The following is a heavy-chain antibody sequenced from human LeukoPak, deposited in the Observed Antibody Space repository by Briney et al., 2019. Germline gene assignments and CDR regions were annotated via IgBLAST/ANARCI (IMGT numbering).Heavy chain of an antibody. CDR2: ISHGGST. V-gene: IGHV4-34*01. CDR3: ARIDCTTTSCYAPFDS. D-gene: IGHD2-2*01. Sequence: PSETLSLTCAVYGGFLSGYYWSWIRQPQGKGLEWIGKISHGGSTNYNPSLNSRVTISVDTSKNQFSLKLQSVTAADTAVYFCARIDCTTTSCYAPFDSWGRGTLVTVSS. CDR1: GGFLSGYY. J-gene: IGHJ4*02.